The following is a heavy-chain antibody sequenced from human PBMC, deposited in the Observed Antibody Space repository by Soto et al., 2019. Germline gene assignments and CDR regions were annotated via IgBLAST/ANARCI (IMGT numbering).Heavy chain of an antibody. V-gene: IGHV3-48*02. CDR2: ISSSSSTI. CDR1: GFTFSSYS. J-gene: IGHJ6*02. Sequence: RLSCAASGFTFSSYSMNWVRQAPGKGLEWVSYISSSSSTIYYADSVKGRFTISRDNAKNSLYLQMNSLRDEDTAVYYCARGPGTTWRYYYGMDVWGQGTTVTVSS. D-gene: IGHD1-7*01. CDR3: ARGPGTTWRYYYGMDV.